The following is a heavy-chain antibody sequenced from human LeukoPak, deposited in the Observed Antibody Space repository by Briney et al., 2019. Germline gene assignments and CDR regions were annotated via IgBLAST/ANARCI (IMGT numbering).Heavy chain of an antibody. J-gene: IGHJ2*01. CDR2: IIPIFGTA. Sequence: ASVKVSCKASGYTFTTYAISWVRQAPGQGLEWMGGIIPIFGTANYAQKFQGRVTITADESTSTAYMELSSLRSEDTAVYYCAREMGLGLAARNWYFDLWGRGTLVTESS. CDR1: GYTFTTYA. CDR3: AREMGLGLAARNWYFDL. D-gene: IGHD6-6*01. V-gene: IGHV1-69*13.